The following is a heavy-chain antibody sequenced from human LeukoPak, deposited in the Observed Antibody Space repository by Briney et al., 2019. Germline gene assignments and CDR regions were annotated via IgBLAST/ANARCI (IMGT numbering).Heavy chain of an antibody. J-gene: IGHJ3*01. CDR3: AKYDYGAPDAFDF. V-gene: IGHV3-11*03. CDR2: ISSSSSYT. D-gene: IGHD4-17*01. Sequence: PGGSLRLSCAASGFTFSDYYMSWIRQAPGKGLEWVSYISSSSSYTNYADSVKGRFTISRDNSKNTLYLQMNSLRAEDTAVYYCAKYDYGAPDAFDFWGQGTMVTVSS. CDR1: GFTFSDYY.